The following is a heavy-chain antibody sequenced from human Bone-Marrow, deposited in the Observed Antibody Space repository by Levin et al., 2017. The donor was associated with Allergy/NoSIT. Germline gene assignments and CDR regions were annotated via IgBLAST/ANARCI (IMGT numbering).Heavy chain of an antibody. V-gene: IGHV1-3*01. CDR3: ARGPRLAVAGVGDY. CDR1: GYTFTSYA. CDR2: INAGNGNT. Sequence: ASVKVSCKASGYTFTSYAMHWVRQAPGQRLEWMGWINAGNGNTKYSQKFQGRVTITRDTSASTAYMELSSLRSEDTAVYYCARGPRLAVAGVGDYWGQGTLVTVSS. D-gene: IGHD6-19*01. J-gene: IGHJ4*02.